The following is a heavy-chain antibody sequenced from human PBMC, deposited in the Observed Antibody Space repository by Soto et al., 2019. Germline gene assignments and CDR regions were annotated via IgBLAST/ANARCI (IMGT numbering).Heavy chain of an antibody. V-gene: IGHV1-8*01. CDR1: GYTFTSYD. CDR3: VRRGFSSSWGYWYFDL. J-gene: IGHJ2*01. D-gene: IGHD6-13*01. Sequence: QVQLVQSGAEVKKPGASVKVSCKASGYTFTSYDINWVRQATGQGLEWMGWINPNCGNTGYAQKFQGSVTMTSNTSISTAYMELSSLRAEDTAVYYCVRRGFSSSWGYWYFDLWGRGTLVTVSS. CDR2: INPNCGNT.